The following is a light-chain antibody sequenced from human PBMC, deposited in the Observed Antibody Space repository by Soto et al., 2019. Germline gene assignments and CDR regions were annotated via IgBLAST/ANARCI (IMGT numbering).Light chain of an antibody. V-gene: IGLV2-14*01. Sequence: QSALTQPTSVSGSPGQSITISCTGTSSDVGGYNYVSWYQQHPGKVPKVMIFEVSNRPSGISHRFSGSKSGNTASLIISGLQADDEADYYCSSYSTTSTLVFGSGTKLTVL. CDR3: SSYSTTSTLV. CDR2: EVS. CDR1: SSDVGGYNY. J-gene: IGLJ1*01.